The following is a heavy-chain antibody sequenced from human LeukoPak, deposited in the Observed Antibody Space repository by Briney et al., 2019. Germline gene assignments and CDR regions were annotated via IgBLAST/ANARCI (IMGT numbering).Heavy chain of an antibody. J-gene: IGHJ4*02. V-gene: IGHV4-59*01. CDR3: AREDDLFDY. CDR2: IYYSGST. D-gene: IGHD5-24*01. Sequence: SETLSLTCTVPGGSISSYYWSWIRQPPGKGLEWIGYIYYSGSTNYNPSLKSRVTISVDTSKNQFSLKLSSVTAADTAVYYCAREDDLFDYWGQGTLVTVSS. CDR1: GGSISSYY.